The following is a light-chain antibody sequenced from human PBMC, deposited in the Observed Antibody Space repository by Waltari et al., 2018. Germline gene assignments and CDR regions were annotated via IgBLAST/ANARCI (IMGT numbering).Light chain of an antibody. CDR3: QTWATGIRV. CDR1: SGPSSHA. CDR2: LNSDGSH. V-gene: IGLV4-69*01. Sequence: QLVLTQSPSASASLGASVKLTCTLSSGPSSHAIAWPQQQPEKGPRYLMRLNSDGSHTKGDGIPDRFSGSSSGAERYLTISSLQSEDEADYYCQTWATGIRVFGGGTKLTVL. J-gene: IGLJ2*01.